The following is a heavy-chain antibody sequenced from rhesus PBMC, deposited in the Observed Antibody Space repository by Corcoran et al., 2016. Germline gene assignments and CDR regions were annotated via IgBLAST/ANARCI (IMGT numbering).Heavy chain of an antibody. Sequence: QVQLQESGPGLVKPSETLSLTCAVSGGSITDYYYWNWIRQSPGKGLEWFGNIDGNTADTSYTPSLQSRFTISKAPPNNHFFLKLGAVTAADTAVYYCAREDRRYTYGFDYWGQGVLVTVSS. CDR1: GGSITDYYY. J-gene: IGHJ4*01. CDR2: IDGNTADT. V-gene: IGHV4S9*01. CDR3: AREDRRYTYGFDY. D-gene: IGHD5-36*01.